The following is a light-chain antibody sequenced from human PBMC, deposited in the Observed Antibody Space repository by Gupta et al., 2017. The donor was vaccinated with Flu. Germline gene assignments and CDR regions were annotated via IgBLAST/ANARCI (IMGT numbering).Light chain of an antibody. V-gene: IGLV2-14*03. J-gene: IGLJ2*01. CDR3: SSYTGSSRNLVV. CDR1: SDIGTYNY. CDR2: EVT. Sequence: SDIGTYNYVSWYQQYPGNAPNLMIYEVTNRPSGVSNRFSGSKSGNTASLTISGLQAEDDADYYCSSYTGSSRNLVVFGGGTKLTVL.